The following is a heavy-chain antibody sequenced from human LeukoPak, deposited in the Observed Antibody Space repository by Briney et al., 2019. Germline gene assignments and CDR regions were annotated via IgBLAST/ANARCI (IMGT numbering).Heavy chain of an antibody. D-gene: IGHD3-16*02. CDR3: ASGSGLRLGELSSDAFDI. CDR2: INPNSGGT. Sequence: ASVKVSCKASGYNFINYGLSWVRQAPGQGLEWMGRINPNSGGTNYAQKFQGRVTMTRDTSISTAYMELSRLRSDDTAVYYCASGSGLRLGELSSDAFDIWGQGTMVTVSS. CDR1: GYNFINYG. J-gene: IGHJ3*02. V-gene: IGHV1-2*06.